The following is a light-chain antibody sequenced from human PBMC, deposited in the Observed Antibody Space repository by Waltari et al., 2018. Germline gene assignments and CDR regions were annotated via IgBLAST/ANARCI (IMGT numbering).Light chain of an antibody. J-gene: IGKJ4*01. Sequence: GDSTTIICRASHDISHSLASYQQKPGKAPKRLLYSTSKLESGVPSRFSSSGSGTDYTLTITSLQPEDFASYYCQQYYDSPLATFGGGTKVEI. CDR2: STS. CDR3: QQYYDSPLAT. CDR1: HDISHS. V-gene: IGKV1-NL1*01.